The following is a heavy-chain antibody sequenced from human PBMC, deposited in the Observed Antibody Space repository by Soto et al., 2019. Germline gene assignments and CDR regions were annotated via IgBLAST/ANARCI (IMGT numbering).Heavy chain of an antibody. V-gene: IGHV3-74*01. CDR1: GFTFSSYW. CDR3: ARVGQGAWYFDL. J-gene: IGHJ2*01. Sequence: EVQLVESGGGLVRPGGYLTLSCAASGFTFSSYWMHWVRQAPGKGVVWVSRINPDGRGTNYADSVKGQFTISRDNAKNTLYLQMNSLRPEDTAVYYCARVGQGAWYFDLWGRGTLVTVSS. D-gene: IGHD1-26*01. CDR2: INPDGRGT.